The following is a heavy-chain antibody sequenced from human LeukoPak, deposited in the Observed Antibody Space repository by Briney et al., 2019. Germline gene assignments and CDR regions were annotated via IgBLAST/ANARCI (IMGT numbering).Heavy chain of an antibody. CDR1: GFTFSSYG. CDR3: ARDPGPYSNPFY. Sequence: PGGSLRLSCAASGFTFSSYGMHWVRQAPGKGLEWVAVIWYDGSNKYYADSVKGRFTISRDNSKNTLYLQMDSLRAEDTAVYYCARDPGPYSNPFYWGQGTLVTVSS. J-gene: IGHJ4*02. D-gene: IGHD4-11*01. V-gene: IGHV3-33*01. CDR2: IWYDGSNK.